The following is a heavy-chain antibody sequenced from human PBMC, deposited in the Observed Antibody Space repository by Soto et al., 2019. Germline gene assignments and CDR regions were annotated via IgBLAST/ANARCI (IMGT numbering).Heavy chain of an antibody. J-gene: IGHJ4*02. V-gene: IGHV3-23*01. D-gene: IGHD6-19*01. CDR3: AKDWGIEVAGLLTY. CDR2: TSGSGAST. Sequence: GSLRLSCAASGFTFRSYAMSWVRQAPGKGLEWVSGTSGSGASTYYADSVKGRFTISRDNSKNTLFLQLNSLRAEDTAVYSCAKDWGIEVAGLLTYWGQGTPVTVSS. CDR1: GFTFRSYA.